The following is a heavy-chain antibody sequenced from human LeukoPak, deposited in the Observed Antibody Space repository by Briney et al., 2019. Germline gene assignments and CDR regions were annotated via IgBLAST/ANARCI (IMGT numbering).Heavy chain of an antibody. V-gene: IGHV3-23*01. D-gene: IGHD4-17*01. Sequence: PGGSLRLSCAASGFTFSSYAMSWVRQAPGKGLEWVSAISGSGGSTYYADSVKGRFTISRDNSKNTLYLQMNSLRAEDTAVYYCAKDRPTVTRLYDAFGIWGQGTMVTVSS. CDR2: ISGSGGST. CDR3: AKDRPTVTRLYDAFGI. CDR1: GFTFSSYA. J-gene: IGHJ3*02.